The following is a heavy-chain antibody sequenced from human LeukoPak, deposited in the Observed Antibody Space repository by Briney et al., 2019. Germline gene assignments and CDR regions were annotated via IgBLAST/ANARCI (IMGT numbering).Heavy chain of an antibody. J-gene: IGHJ3*02. CDR2: IYHSGSH. D-gene: IGHD2-21*01. Sequence: SETLSLTCTVSGYSISSGYYWGWIRQPPGKGLEWIGSIYHSGSHYYNPSLKSRFTISVDTSKNQFYLKLSSVTAADTAVFYCASPMTGDSDAFDIWGQGTMVTVSS. CDR3: ASPMTGDSDAFDI. CDR1: GYSISSGYY. V-gene: IGHV4-38-2*02.